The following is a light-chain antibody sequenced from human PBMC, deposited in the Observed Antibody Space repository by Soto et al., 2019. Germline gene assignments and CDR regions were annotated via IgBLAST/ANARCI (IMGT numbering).Light chain of an antibody. CDR3: QQFHDWPMT. CDR2: GAS. V-gene: IGKV3-15*01. CDR1: QTVSSN. Sequence: EIVMTQSPATLSVSPGERATLSCRASQTVSSNLAWYQQRPGQAPRLLIYGASTRATGVPARFSGRGSGTEFTLTISSLQSEDFAVYYCQQFHDWPMTFGPGTKVDIK. J-gene: IGKJ3*01.